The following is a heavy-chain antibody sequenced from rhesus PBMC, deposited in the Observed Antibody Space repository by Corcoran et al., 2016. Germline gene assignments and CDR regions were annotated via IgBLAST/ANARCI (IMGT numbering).Heavy chain of an antibody. CDR2: IYGMGGGN. V-gene: IGHV4S14*01. J-gene: IGHJ4*01. CDR3: ARGQWGAAGAFDY. D-gene: IGHD6-13*01. CDR1: GGSISGYSY. Sequence: QVQLQESGPGLVKPSETLSLTCAVSGGSISGYSYWSWIHQPPGQGLEWIGRIYGMGGGNYLNPALKSRVTLSVDTSKNQFSLKRSSVTAADTAVYYGARGQWGAAGAFDYWGQRVLVTVSA.